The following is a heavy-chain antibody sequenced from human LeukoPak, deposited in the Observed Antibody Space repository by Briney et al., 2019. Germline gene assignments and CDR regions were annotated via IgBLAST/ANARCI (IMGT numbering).Heavy chain of an antibody. Sequence: SVKVSCKASGYTFTSYDINWVRQATGQGLEWMGWMNPNSGNTGYAQKFQGRVTMTRNTSISTAYMELSSLRSEDTAVYYCARGRGAVAGIHYYFDYWGQGTLVTVSS. J-gene: IGHJ4*02. CDR3: ARGRGAVAGIHYYFDY. V-gene: IGHV1-8*01. CDR2: MNPNSGNT. D-gene: IGHD6-19*01. CDR1: GYTFTSYD.